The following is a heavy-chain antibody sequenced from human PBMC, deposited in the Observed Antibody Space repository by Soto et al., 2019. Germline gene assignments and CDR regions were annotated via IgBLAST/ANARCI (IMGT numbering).Heavy chain of an antibody. CDR1: GFTFDDSA. J-gene: IGHJ3*02. D-gene: IGHD3-10*01. CDR2: ISWNSGSI. Sequence: SLRLSCAASGFTFDDSAMHWVRQAPGKGLEWVSGISWNSGSIGYADSVKGRFTISRDNAKNSLYLQMNSLRAEDTALYYCAKDRNYYHDAFDIWGQGTMVTVSS. V-gene: IGHV3-9*01. CDR3: AKDRNYYHDAFDI.